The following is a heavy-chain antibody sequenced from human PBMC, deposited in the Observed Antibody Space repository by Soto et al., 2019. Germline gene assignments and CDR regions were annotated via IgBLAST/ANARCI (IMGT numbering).Heavy chain of an antibody. J-gene: IGHJ4*02. CDR3: ARDLPYSSGWKQGGFDY. CDR2: INAGNGDT. V-gene: IGHV1-3*01. CDR1: GYTFTNYA. Sequence: ASVKVSCKASGYTFTNYAIHWVRQAPGQRLEWMGWINAGNGDTKYSQKLQGRVTITRDTSASTAYLELRSLRSDDTAVYYCARDLPYSSGWKQGGFDYWGQGTLVTVSS. D-gene: IGHD6-19*01.